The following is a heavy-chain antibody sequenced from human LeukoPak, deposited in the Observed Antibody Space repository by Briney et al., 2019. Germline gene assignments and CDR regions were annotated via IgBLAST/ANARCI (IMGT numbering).Heavy chain of an antibody. Sequence: PSETLSLTCAVYGGTFSGYYWSWIRQPPGKRLEWVGESNDSGGTNYNPSLKSRVTISADKSKNQVSLKLTSVTAADTAVYYCARTWRGHFDYWGQGTLVTVSS. V-gene: IGHV4-34*01. CDR1: GGTFSGYY. D-gene: IGHD5-12*01. J-gene: IGHJ4*02. CDR3: ARTWRGHFDY. CDR2: SNDSGGT.